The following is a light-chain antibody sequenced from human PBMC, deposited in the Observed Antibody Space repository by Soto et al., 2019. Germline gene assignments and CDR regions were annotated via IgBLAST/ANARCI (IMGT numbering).Light chain of an antibody. CDR3: QQYGYSRT. CDR1: QSVTSGY. V-gene: IGKV3-20*01. J-gene: IGKJ1*01. Sequence: EIVLTQSPATLSLSPGERATLSCRASQSVTSGYLTWYQHKPGQAPRLLIYDASSRAPGIPARFSGSGSGTDFTLTISTLEPEDFAIYYCQQYGYSRTFGQGTKVEIK. CDR2: DAS.